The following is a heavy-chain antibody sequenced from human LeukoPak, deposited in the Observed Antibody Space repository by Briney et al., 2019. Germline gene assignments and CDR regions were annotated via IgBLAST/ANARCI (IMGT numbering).Heavy chain of an antibody. CDR2: IYYSGST. J-gene: IGHJ4*02. V-gene: IGHV4-59*01. CDR3: ARGHISSGWYYFDY. CDR1: GGSISSYY. Sequence: PSETLSLTCTASGGSISSYYWSWIRQPPGKGLEWIGDIYYSGSTNHNPSLKSRVTISVDTSKNQCSLKLTAVTAADTAVYYCARGHISSGWYYFDYWGQGTLVTVSS. D-gene: IGHD6-13*01.